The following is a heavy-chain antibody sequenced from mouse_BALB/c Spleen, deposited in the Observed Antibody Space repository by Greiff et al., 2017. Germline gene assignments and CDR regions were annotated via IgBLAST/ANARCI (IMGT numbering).Heavy chain of an antibody. D-gene: IGHD1-1*01. CDR1: GFSLTSYG. Sequence: VQGVESGPGLVAPSQSLSITCTVSGFSLTSYGVHWVRQPPGKGLEWLGVIWAGGSTNYNSALMSRLSISKDNSKSQVFLKMNSLQTDDTAMYYCAYGAFFAYWGQGTLVTVSA. CDR2: IWAGGST. J-gene: IGHJ3*01. CDR3: AYGAFFAY. V-gene: IGHV2-9*02.